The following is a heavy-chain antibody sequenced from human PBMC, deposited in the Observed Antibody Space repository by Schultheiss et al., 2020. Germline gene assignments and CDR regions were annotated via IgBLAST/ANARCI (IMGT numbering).Heavy chain of an antibody. CDR2: MNPNSGGT. CDR1: GYTFTSYD. CDR3: ATGSYSNYVYYYGMDV. V-gene: IGHV1-8*01. J-gene: IGHJ6*02. Sequence: ASVKVSCKASGYTFTSYDINWVRQATGQGLEWMGWMNPNSGGTNYAQKFQGWVTMTRDTSISTAYMELSSLRSEDTAVYYCATGSYSNYVYYYGMDVWGQGTTVTVSS. D-gene: IGHD4-11*01.